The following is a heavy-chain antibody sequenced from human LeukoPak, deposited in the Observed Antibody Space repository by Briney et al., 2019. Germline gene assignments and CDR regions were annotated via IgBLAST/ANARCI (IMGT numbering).Heavy chain of an antibody. J-gene: IGHJ6*03. CDR2: IYRGGTT. Sequence: GGSLRLSWAASGLSVRSKCMSWVRQAPGKGLEWVSVIYRGGTTYYADPVRGGLPTSRDISRKRRFRQMNSRRAENRALILWARDGYGNNYMDVWGNGTTVTVSS. D-gene: IGHD5-18*01. CDR1: GLSVRSKC. CDR3: ARDGYGNNYMDV. V-gene: IGHV3-53*01.